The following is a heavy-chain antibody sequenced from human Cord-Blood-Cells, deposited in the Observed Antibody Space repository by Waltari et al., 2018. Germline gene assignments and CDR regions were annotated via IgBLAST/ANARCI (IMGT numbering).Heavy chain of an antibody. CDR3: AREGYCSSTSCYDLDY. CDR2: INHSGST. V-gene: IGHV4-34*01. CDR1: GGSFRGSY. Sequence: QVQLQQWGAGLLKPSETLSLTCAVYGGSFRGSYWSWIRQPPGKGMEWIGEINHSGSTNYNPSLKSRVTISVDTSKNQFSLKLSSVTAADTAVYYCAREGYCSSTSCYDLDYWGQGTLVTVSS. J-gene: IGHJ4*02. D-gene: IGHD2-2*01.